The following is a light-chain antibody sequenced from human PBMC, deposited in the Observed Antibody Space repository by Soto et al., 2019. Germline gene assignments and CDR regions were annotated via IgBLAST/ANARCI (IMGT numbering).Light chain of an antibody. CDR2: DTT. Sequence: QSVLTQPPSVSAAPGQRVTITCFGSSSNIGKNFVSWYQQFPGTAPKLLIYDTTQRPSGIPDRVSGSKSGTSATLGISGLQYEDEAESYCATWDSALSALAFGTGTKLTVL. V-gene: IGLV1-51*01. CDR1: SSNIGKNF. CDR3: ATWDSALSALA. J-gene: IGLJ1*01.